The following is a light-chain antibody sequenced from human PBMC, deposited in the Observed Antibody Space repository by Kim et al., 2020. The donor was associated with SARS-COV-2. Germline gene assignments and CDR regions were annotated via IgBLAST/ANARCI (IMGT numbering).Light chain of an antibody. Sequence: DIQLTQSPSSLSASVGDRVTITFRVSQGIFSYVNWYRQKPGKLPKLLIYSASNLQSGVPCRISGSESGTDFTLTVSSLQPEDVATYYGQRTHNAPFGGGTKVDIK. CDR2: SAS. CDR3: QRTHNAP. CDR1: QGIFSY. V-gene: IGKV1-27*01. J-gene: IGKJ4*01.